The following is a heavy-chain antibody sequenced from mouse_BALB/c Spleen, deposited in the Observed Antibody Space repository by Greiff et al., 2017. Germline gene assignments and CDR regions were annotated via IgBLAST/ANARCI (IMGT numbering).Heavy chain of an antibody. CDR2: ISYSGST. D-gene: IGHD2-2*01. V-gene: IGHV3-2*02. CDR3: ARYGYDEAMDY. CDR1: GYSITSDYA. Sequence: DVQLQESGPGLVKPSQSLSLTCTVTGYSITSDYAWNWIRQFPGNKLEWMGYISYSGSTSYNPSLKSRISITRDTSKNQFFLQLNSVTTEDTATYYCARYGYDEAMDYWGQGTSVTVSS. J-gene: IGHJ4*01.